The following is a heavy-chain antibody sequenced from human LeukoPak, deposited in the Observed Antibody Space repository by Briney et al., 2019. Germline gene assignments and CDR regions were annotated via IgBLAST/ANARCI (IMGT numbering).Heavy chain of an antibody. D-gene: IGHD6-19*01. CDR3: ARDPHSSGWHLWYFDY. V-gene: IGHV3-23*01. J-gene: IGHJ4*02. CDR2: ISGSGGST. Sequence: GGSLRLSCAASGFTFSSYAMSWVRQAPGKGLEWVSGISGSGGSTYYADSVKGRFTVSRDNSKNALYLQMNSLRAEDTALYYCARDPHSSGWHLWYFDYWGQGTLVTVSS. CDR1: GFTFSSYA.